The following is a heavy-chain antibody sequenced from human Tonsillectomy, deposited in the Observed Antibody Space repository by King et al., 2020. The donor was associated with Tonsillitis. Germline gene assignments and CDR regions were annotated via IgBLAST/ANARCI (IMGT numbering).Heavy chain of an antibody. Sequence: VQLVQSGAEVKKPGESLTISCKGSGYSFTNSWISWVRQMPGKGLEWMGKIDPSGSYTNYSPSFQGHITIAGDMSLSIAYLQWSSLKASDTAMYYCARQGPGLSSGFVSYYFDYWGQGTLVTVSS. CDR2: IDPSGSYT. J-gene: IGHJ4*02. D-gene: IGHD3-3*01. V-gene: IGHV5-10-1*03. CDR3: ARQGPGLSSGFVSYYFDY. CDR1: GYSFTNSW.